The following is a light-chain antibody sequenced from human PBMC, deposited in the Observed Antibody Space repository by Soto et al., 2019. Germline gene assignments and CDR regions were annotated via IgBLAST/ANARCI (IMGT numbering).Light chain of an antibody. CDR3: NSYSSTSFYV. J-gene: IGLJ1*01. CDR2: QVT. V-gene: IGLV2-14*01. Sequence: QSALAQPASISGSPGQAITISFTGSGSDIATFNYVSWYQQYPGKAPKLLIYQVTSRASGASHRFSGSKSGNTAALTISGLQPEDEAEYYCNSYSSTSFYVFGTGTKVTVL. CDR1: GSDIATFNY.